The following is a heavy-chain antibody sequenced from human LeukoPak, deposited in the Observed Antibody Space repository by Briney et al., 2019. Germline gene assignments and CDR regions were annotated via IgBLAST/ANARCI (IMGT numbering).Heavy chain of an antibody. Sequence: ASVKVSCKVSGYTFTAYYMHWVQQAPGKGLEWMGLVDPEDGETIYAEKFQGRVTITADTSTDTAYMELSSLRSEDTAVYYCATGGYQLLRFDYWGQGTLVTVSS. J-gene: IGHJ4*02. CDR3: ATGGYQLLRFDY. CDR2: VDPEDGET. D-gene: IGHD2-2*01. V-gene: IGHV1-69-2*01. CDR1: GYTFTAYY.